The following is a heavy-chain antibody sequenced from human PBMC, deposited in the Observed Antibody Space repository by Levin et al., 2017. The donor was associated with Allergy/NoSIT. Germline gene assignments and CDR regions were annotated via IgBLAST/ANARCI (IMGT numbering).Heavy chain of an antibody. CDR3: ARDRYSAVAGIDWTHPLDY. V-gene: IGHV3-33*01. CDR2: IWYDGSNK. J-gene: IGHJ4*02. Sequence: SFSSSFFPFLPFFLPFVRPSPCPGLEWVSAIWYDGSNKYYRDSVKGRFTISRDNSKNTLYLQMDSLRVEDTAVYYCARDRYSAVAGIDWTHPLDYWGQGTLVTVSS. CDR1: FFPFLPFF. D-gene: IGHD6-19*01.